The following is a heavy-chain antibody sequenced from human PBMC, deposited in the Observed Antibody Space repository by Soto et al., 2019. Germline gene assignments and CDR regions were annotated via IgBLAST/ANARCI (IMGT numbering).Heavy chain of an antibody. CDR1: GYSFTSYW. CDR2: IYPGDSDT. CDR3: ARYPTTVVTQEDDAFDI. D-gene: IGHD4-17*01. Sequence: PGESLKISCKGSGYSFTSYWIGWVRQMPGKGLEWMGIIYPGDSDTRYSPSFQGQVTISADKSISTAYLQWSSLKASDTAMYYCARYPTTVVTQEDDAFDIWGQGTMVTVSS. J-gene: IGHJ3*02. V-gene: IGHV5-51*01.